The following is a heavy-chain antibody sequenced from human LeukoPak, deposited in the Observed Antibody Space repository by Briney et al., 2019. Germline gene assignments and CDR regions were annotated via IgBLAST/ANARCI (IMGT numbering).Heavy chain of an antibody. CDR1: GFSFSSYT. CDR3: ARGDGGITGMYFDC. Sequence: PGGSLRLSCAASGFSFSSYTMNWVRQAPGKGLEWLSYISSSSSTIYYADSAKGRFTISRDNAKNSLYLQMNSLRAEDTAVYYCARGDGGITGMYFDCWGQGTLVTVSS. D-gene: IGHD1-20*01. CDR2: ISSSSSTI. V-gene: IGHV3-48*01. J-gene: IGHJ4*02.